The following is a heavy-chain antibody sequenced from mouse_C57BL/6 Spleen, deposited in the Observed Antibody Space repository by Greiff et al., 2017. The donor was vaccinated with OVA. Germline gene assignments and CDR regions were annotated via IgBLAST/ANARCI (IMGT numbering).Heavy chain of an antibody. CDR2: ISSGSSTI. CDR1: GFTFSDYG. CDR3: ARDGSSLDWYFDV. J-gene: IGHJ1*03. V-gene: IGHV5-17*01. Sequence: EVHLVESGGGLVKPGGSLKLSCAASGFTFSDYGMHWVRQAPEKGLEWVAYISSGSSTIYYADTVKGRFTISRDNAKNTLFLQMTSLRSEDTAMYDCARDGSSLDWYFDVGGTGTTVTVSS. D-gene: IGHD1-1*01.